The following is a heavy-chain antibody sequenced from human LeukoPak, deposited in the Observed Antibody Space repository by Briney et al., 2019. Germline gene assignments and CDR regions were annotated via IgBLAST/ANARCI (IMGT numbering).Heavy chain of an antibody. D-gene: IGHD1-14*01. Sequence: SETLSLTCTVSPDSTTSNFWSWVCQPPGKGLEWIGEIHRSGSTNYNPSLQSRVTISIDRSKNQIALELSSVTAADTAVYYCAREIVGGFNPGAYWGQGTLVTVSS. CDR3: AREIVGGFNPGAY. V-gene: IGHV4-4*08. CDR2: IHRSGST. J-gene: IGHJ4*02. CDR1: PDSTTSNF.